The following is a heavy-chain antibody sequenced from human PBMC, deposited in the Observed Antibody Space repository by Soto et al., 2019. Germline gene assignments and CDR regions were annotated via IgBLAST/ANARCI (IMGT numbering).Heavy chain of an antibody. CDR3: ARERSAAGTGWFDP. J-gene: IGHJ5*02. CDR1: GGSSSSSSYY. Sequence: SETLSLTCTVSGGSSSSSSYYWGRIRQPPGKGLEWIGSIYYSGSTYYNPSLKSRVTISVDTSKNQFSLKLSSVTAADTAVYYCARERSAAGTGWFDPWGQGTLVTVSS. CDR2: IYYSGST. D-gene: IGHD6-13*01. V-gene: IGHV4-39*02.